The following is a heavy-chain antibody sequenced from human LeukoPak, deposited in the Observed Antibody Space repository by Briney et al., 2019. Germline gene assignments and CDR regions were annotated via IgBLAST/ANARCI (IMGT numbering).Heavy chain of an antibody. V-gene: IGHV1-2*02. CDR2: INPNSGGT. CDR3: ASIYSSGYETDY. CDR1: GYTFTGYY. J-gene: IGHJ4*02. Sequence: GASVKVSCKASGYTFTGYYMHRVRQAPGQGLEWMGWINPNSGGTNYAQKFQGRVTTTRDTSISTAYMELSRLRSDDTAVYYCASIYSSGYETDYWGQGTLVTVSS. D-gene: IGHD3-22*01.